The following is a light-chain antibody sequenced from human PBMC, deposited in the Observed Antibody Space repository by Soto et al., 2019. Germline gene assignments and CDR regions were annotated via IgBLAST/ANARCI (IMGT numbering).Light chain of an antibody. Sequence: QSALTQPASVSGSPGQSITISCIGTSSDVGGYKYVSWYQHHPGKAPKLIIYEVNYRPSGVSDRFSGSKSGNTASLTISGLQAEDEADYYCNSYTSNRVPLFGGGTQLTVL. V-gene: IGLV2-14*01. CDR2: EVN. CDR1: SSDVGGYKY. CDR3: NSYTSNRVPL. J-gene: IGLJ2*01.